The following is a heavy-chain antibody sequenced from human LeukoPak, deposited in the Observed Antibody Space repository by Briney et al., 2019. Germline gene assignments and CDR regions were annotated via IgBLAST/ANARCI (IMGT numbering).Heavy chain of an antibody. CDR1: GLSLTTSGVG. Sequence: SGPTLMSPTQTLTLPCTFSGLSLTTSGVGVGWIRQPPGTALEWLALIYWDDETRYSPSLKSRVTITKDTSKNQVVLTMTNMDPVDTATYYCSRTRRGQIGWTNDCWGQGTLVTVPS. V-gene: IGHV2-5*02. CDR3: SRTRRGQIGWTNDC. J-gene: IGHJ4*02. CDR2: IYWDDET. D-gene: IGHD6-19*01.